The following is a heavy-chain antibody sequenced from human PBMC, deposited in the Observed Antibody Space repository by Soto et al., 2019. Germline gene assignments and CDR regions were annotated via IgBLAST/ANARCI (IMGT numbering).Heavy chain of an antibody. D-gene: IGHD2-21*02. Sequence: SETLSLTCTVSGGSISSCGYYWSWIRQHPGKGLEWIGYIYYSGSTYYNPSLKSRVTISVDTSKNQFSLKLSSVTAADTAVYYCARVCGGDCHYGMDVWGQGTTVTVSS. CDR3: ARVCGGDCHYGMDV. J-gene: IGHJ6*02. CDR2: IYYSGST. CDR1: GGSISSCGYY. V-gene: IGHV4-31*03.